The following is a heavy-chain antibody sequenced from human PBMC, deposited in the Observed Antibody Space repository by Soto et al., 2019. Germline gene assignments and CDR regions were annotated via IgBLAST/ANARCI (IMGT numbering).Heavy chain of an antibody. V-gene: IGHV1-8*01. J-gene: IGHJ3*02. CDR3: ASGYSGYRGAFDI. Sequence: ASVKVSCKASGYTFTSYDINWVRQATGQGLEWMGWMNPNSGNTGYAQKFQGRVTMTRNTSISTAYMELSSRRSEDTAVYYCASGYSGYRGAFDIWGQGTMVTVSS. D-gene: IGHD5-12*01. CDR1: GYTFTSYD. CDR2: MNPNSGNT.